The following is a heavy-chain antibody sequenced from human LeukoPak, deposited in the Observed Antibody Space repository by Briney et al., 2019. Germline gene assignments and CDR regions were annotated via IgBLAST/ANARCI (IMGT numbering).Heavy chain of an antibody. CDR2: ISGSGGST. J-gene: IGHJ6*02. CDR3: AKDFFCSGGICYPNGRDV. Sequence: GGSLRLSCAASGFTFSSYAMSWVRQAPGKGLEWVSAISGSGGSTYYADSVKGRFTISRDNSKNTLYLQMNSLRAEDTAVYYCAKDFFCSGGICYPNGRDVGGQGTTVTVSS. V-gene: IGHV3-23*01. CDR1: GFTFSSYA. D-gene: IGHD2-15*01.